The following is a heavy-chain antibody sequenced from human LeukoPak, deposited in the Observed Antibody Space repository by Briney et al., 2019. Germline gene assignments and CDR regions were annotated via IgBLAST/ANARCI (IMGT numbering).Heavy chain of an antibody. D-gene: IGHD1-26*01. Sequence: KPSETLSLTCTVSGGSIISYDRSWIRQPPGRGLEWIGYIYYSGSTNYNPSLKSRVTISVDTSRNQFSLKLSSVTAADTAVYYCSRAALIVGATPCDYWGQGTLVTVSS. CDR1: GGSIISYD. CDR2: IYYSGST. J-gene: IGHJ4*02. V-gene: IGHV4-59*01. CDR3: SRAALIVGATPCDY.